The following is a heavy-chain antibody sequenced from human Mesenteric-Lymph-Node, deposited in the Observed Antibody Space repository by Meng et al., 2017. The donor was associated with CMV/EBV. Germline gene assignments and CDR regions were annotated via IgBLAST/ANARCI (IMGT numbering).Heavy chain of an antibody. D-gene: IGHD2-2*01. Sequence: ASVKVSCKASGYTFTSYGISWVRQAPGQGLEWMGWISAYNGNTNYAQKLQGRVTMTTDTSTSTAYMELRSLRSDDTAVYYCAREKVIEYQLLSDYYYYVMDVWGQGTTVTVSS. CDR3: AREKVIEYQLLSDYYYYVMDV. J-gene: IGHJ6*02. V-gene: IGHV1-18*01. CDR2: ISAYNGNT. CDR1: GYTFTSYG.